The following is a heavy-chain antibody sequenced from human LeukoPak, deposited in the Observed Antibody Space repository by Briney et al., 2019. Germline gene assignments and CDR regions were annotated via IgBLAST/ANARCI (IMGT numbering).Heavy chain of an antibody. CDR3: GRGDYYDSSGYFY. CDR2: INPNSGGT. Sequence: GASVKVSCKASGCTFTGYYMHWVRQAPGQGLEWMGRINPNSGGTNYAQKFQGRVIMTRDTSISTAYMELSRLRSDDTAFYYCGRGDYYDSSGYFYWGQGTLVTVSS. D-gene: IGHD3-22*01. CDR1: GCTFTGYY. V-gene: IGHV1-2*06. J-gene: IGHJ4*02.